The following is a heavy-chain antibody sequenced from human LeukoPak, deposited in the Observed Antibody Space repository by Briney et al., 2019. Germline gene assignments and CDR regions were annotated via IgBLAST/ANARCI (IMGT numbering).Heavy chain of an antibody. D-gene: IGHD5-18*01. Sequence: SETLSLTCAVYGGSFSGFYWSWIRQSPGKGLEWIGEITHSGSTNYNPSLKSRVTISVDTSKNQFSLKLSSVTAADTAVYYCARDTAFDYWGQGTLVTVSS. V-gene: IGHV4-34*01. CDR1: GGSFSGFY. CDR2: ITHSGST. CDR3: ARDTAFDY. J-gene: IGHJ4*02.